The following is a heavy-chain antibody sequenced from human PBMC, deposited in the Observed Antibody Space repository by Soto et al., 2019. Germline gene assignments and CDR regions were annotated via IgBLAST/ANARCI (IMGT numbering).Heavy chain of an antibody. Sequence: QVQLQQWGAGLLKPSETLSLTCAVSGGSLSDYYWSWIRQSPGKGLEWIGEINRSGGTDYNPSLKSRVTMSVDTSKHQFSLKLISVTAADTAVYYCARELGYGSGGGCYGGTFNYWGQGTLVTVSS. J-gene: IGHJ4*02. V-gene: IGHV4-34*02. CDR2: INRSGGT. CDR1: GGSLSDYY. CDR3: ARELGYGSGGGCYGGTFNY. D-gene: IGHD2-15*01.